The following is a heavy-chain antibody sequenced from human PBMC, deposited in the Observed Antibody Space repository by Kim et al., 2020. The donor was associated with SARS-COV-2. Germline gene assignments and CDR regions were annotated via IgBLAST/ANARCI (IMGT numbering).Heavy chain of an antibody. CDR3: ARAKGYDILTGYRYAFDI. J-gene: IGHJ3*02. Sequence: SETLSLTCTVSGGSISSYYWSWIRQPPGKGLEWIGYIYYSGSTNYNPSLKSRVTISVDTSKNQFSLKLSSVTAADTAVYYCARAKGYDILTGYRYAFDI. CDR2: IYYSGST. V-gene: IGHV4-59*13. CDR1: GGSISSYY. D-gene: IGHD3-9*01.